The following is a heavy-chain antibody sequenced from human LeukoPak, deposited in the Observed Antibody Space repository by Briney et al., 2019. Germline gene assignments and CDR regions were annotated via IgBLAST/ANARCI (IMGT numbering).Heavy chain of an antibody. CDR3: ARGIYCSSTSCSNAFDI. Sequence: SETLSLTCTVSGGSISSGSYYWSWIRQPAGKGLEWIGRIYTSGSTNYNPSLKSRVTISVDTSKNQFSLKLSSVTAADTAVYYCARGIYCSSTSCSNAFDIWGQGTMVTVSS. CDR1: GGSISSGSYY. D-gene: IGHD2-2*01. V-gene: IGHV4-61*02. CDR2: IYTSGST. J-gene: IGHJ3*02.